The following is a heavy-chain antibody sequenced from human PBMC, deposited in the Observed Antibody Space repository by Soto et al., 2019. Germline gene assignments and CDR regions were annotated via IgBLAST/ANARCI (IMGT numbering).Heavy chain of an antibody. J-gene: IGHJ4*02. Sequence: SETLSLTCAVYGGSFSGYYWSWIRQPPGKGLEWIGEINHSGSTNYNPSLKSRVTISVDTSKNQFSLKLSSVTAADTAVYYCARGLRVRGVITHPNALDYWGQGTLVTVSS. CDR2: INHSGST. CDR3: ARGLRVRGVITHPNALDY. V-gene: IGHV4-34*01. D-gene: IGHD3-10*01. CDR1: GGSFSGYY.